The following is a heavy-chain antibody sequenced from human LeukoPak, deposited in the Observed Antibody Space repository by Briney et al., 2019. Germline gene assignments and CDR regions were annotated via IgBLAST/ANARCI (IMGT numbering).Heavy chain of an antibody. J-gene: IGHJ4*02. Sequence: GGSLRLSCAASGLTVSSNYMSWVRQAPGKGLEWVSIIYSGGRTYYADSVRGRFTISRDNSKNTLYLQMNSLRAEDTAVYYCADTVAGTGPYYFDYWGQGTLVTVSS. D-gene: IGHD6-19*01. CDR1: GLTVSSNY. CDR3: ADTVAGTGPYYFDY. CDR2: IYSGGRT. V-gene: IGHV3-66*01.